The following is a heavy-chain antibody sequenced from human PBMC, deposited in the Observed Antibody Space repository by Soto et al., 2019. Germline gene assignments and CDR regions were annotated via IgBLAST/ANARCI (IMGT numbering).Heavy chain of an antibody. D-gene: IGHD2-8*01. CDR3: ARDDVGVLPIRPFDY. Sequence: ASVKVSCKASGYTFTSYGISWVRQAPGQGLEWMGWISAYNGNTNYAQKLQGRVTMTTDTSTSTAYMELRSLRSDDTAVYYCARDDVGVLPIRPFDYWGQGTLVTVSS. V-gene: IGHV1-18*01. J-gene: IGHJ4*02. CDR2: ISAYNGNT. CDR1: GYTFTSYG.